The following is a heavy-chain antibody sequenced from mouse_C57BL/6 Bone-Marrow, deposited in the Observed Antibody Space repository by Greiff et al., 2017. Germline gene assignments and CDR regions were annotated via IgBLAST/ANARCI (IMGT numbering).Heavy chain of an antibody. J-gene: IGHJ3*01. D-gene: IGHD1-1*01. CDR2: ISSGSSTI. CDR1: GFTFSDYG. Sequence: EVKVVESGGGLVKPGGSLKLSCAASGFTFSDYGMHWVSQAPEKGLEWVAYISSGSSTIYYADTVKCRFTITRDNAKNTLCLQMTSLRSEDTAMYYCARGTTGFAYWGQGTLVTVSA. V-gene: IGHV5-17*01. CDR3: ARGTTGFAY.